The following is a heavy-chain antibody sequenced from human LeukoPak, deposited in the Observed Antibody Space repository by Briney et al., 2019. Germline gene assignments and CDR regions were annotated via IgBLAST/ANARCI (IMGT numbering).Heavy chain of an antibody. CDR3: AEGRGYCTGGSCYSDY. CDR2: ISGSDGST. Sequence: GGPLRLSCTASGFTFSNYAMSWVRQALGKGLEWVSTISGSDGSTYYADSVKGRFTISRDNSKNTLYLQMNSLRVEDTAIYYCAEGRGYCTGGSCYSDYWGQGTLVTVSS. CDR1: GFTFSNYA. V-gene: IGHV3-23*01. D-gene: IGHD2-15*01. J-gene: IGHJ4*02.